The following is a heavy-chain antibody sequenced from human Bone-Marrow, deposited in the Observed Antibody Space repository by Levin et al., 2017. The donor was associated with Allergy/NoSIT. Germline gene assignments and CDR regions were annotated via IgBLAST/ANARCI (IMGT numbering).Heavy chain of an antibody. V-gene: IGHV4-30-4*01. D-gene: IGHD3-16*02. CDR2: IYHSGST. J-gene: IGHJ4*02. CDR1: DGSISSDDFY. CDR3: ATGSVRYKIFLEY. Sequence: SETLSLTCTVSDGSISSDDFYWSWIRQPPGKGLEWIGYIYHSGSTYYNPSLQSRVIFSVDTSNNQFSVKLSSVTAADTAVYYCATGSVRYKIFLEYWGQGTLVTVSS.